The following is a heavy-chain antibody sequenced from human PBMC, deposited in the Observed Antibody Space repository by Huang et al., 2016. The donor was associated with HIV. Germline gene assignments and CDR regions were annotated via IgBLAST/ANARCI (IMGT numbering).Heavy chain of an antibody. V-gene: IGHV2-26*01. CDR1: GFSLSTGRMG. CDR2: IFSNDEK. D-gene: IGHD3-16*01. CDR3: ARMVDYDYWYFDL. J-gene: IGHJ2*01. Sequence: QVTLKQSGPVLVKPTETLTLTCAVSGFSLSTGRMGVSWIRQPPGKALEWLAHIFSNDEKSYSTSLKSRLTISKDTSKSQVVLIMTNMDPVDTATYYCARMVDYDYWYFDLWGRGTLVTVSS.